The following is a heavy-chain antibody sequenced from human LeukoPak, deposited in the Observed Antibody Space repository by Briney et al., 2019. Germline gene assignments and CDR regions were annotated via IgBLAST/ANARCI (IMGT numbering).Heavy chain of an antibody. D-gene: IGHD2-2*01. CDR1: GFAFDEHG. CDR3: ARAPITSPFCFDY. Sequence: GGSLRLSCTASGFAFDEHGMSWVRQVPGKGLEWVSGINWSGGSTGYADPLRGRFTISRDNAKNSLYLQMDSLRAEDTALYYCARAPITSPFCFDYWGQGTLVTVSS. J-gene: IGHJ4*02. V-gene: IGHV3-20*04. CDR2: INWSGGST.